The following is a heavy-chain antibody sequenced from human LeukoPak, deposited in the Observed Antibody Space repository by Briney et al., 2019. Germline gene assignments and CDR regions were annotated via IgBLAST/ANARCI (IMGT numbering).Heavy chain of an antibody. CDR3: ARESHVTREDY. V-gene: IGHV1-18*01. D-gene: IGHD3-10*01. CDR1: GYTFTSYG. Sequence: ASVKVSCKASGYTFTSYGISWVRQAPGQGLEWMGWISANDGNTDYPQKLQGRVTMTTDTSTSTAYMELRSLRSDDTAVYYCARESHVTREDYWGQGTLVTVSS. J-gene: IGHJ4*02. CDR2: ISANDGNT.